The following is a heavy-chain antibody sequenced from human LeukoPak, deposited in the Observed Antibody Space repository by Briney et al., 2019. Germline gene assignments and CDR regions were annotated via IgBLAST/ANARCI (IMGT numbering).Heavy chain of an antibody. V-gene: IGHV7-4-1*02. J-gene: IGHJ5*02. Sequence: ASVKVSCKASGYRFTSYTMNWVRQAPGQGLEWMGWINSNTGDSMYAQGFTGRFVFSLDTSVSTAYLQISSLKAEDTAVYYCARSIGPPATGLFWWFDPWGQGTLVTVSS. D-gene: IGHD6-13*01. CDR2: INSNTGDS. CDR3: ARSIGPPATGLFWWFDP. CDR1: GYRFTSYT.